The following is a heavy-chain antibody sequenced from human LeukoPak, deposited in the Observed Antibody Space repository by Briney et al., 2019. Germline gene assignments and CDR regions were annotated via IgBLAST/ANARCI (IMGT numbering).Heavy chain of an antibody. V-gene: IGHV4-31*03. CDR1: GGSISSGDSY. J-gene: IGHJ3*02. CDR2: IYYSGTT. CDR3: ARNGYCSGGSCYSNNAFDI. D-gene: IGHD2-15*01. Sequence: SQTLSPTCTVSGGSISSGDSYWSWIRQLPGKGLEWIGYIYYSGTTYYNPSLKSRITISVDTSKNQFSLKLSSVTAADTAVYYCARNGYCSGGSCYSNNAFDIWGQGTMVTVSS.